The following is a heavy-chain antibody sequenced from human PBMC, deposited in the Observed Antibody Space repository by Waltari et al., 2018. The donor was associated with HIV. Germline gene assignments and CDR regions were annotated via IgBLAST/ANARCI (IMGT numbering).Heavy chain of an antibody. CDR3: VTNAIDDYGDFGSWFDP. J-gene: IGHJ5*02. CDR1: GFSLPSQE. Sequence: GELVESGGGVVRPGGSRRLSCEASGFSLPSQEVNWVRRPPGWGLQWISYVNSRADTIYYADSVRGRFTIFRDNTQNSVYLHMKNLDVEDTAIYYCVTNAIDDYGDFGSWFDPWGQGTLVTVSS. V-gene: IGHV3-48*03. CDR2: VNSRADTI. D-gene: IGHD4-17*01.